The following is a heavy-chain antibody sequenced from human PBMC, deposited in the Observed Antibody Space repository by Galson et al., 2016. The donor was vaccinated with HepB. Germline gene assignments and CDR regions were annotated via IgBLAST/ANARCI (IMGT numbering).Heavy chain of an antibody. CDR2: IYHSGDT. D-gene: IGHD2-2*01. J-gene: IGHJ6*02. CDR3: ARHGRHLLMCLDV. V-gene: IGHV4-4*02. Sequence: SETLSLTCTVSGGSISGTTNWWSWVRQSPGQGLEWIGEIYHSGDTNYNPSLKSRATISVDTSRNQFSLRLSSVTVADTAVYYCARHGRHLLMCLDVWGQGSTVTVSS. CDR1: GGSISGTTNW.